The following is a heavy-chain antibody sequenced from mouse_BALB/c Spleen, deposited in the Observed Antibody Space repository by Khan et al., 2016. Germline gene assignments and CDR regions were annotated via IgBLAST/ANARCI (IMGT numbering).Heavy chain of an antibody. Sequence: EVQLQESGPSLVKPSQTLSLTCSVTDDSITSSYWNWIRKFPGNKLEYMGYISDSGSNYYNPSLKSRISITRDTSKNQYYLNLKSVTTEDTAIYYCAISVRATMDYWGQGTSVTVSS. CDR3: AISVRATMDY. CDR1: DDSITSSY. V-gene: IGHV3-8*02. J-gene: IGHJ4*01. D-gene: IGHD3-1*01. CDR2: ISDSGSN.